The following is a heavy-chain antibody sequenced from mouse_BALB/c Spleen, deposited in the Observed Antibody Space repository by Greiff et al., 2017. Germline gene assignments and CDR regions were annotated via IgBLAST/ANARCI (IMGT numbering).Heavy chain of an antibody. CDR2: INSNGGST. CDR1: GFTFSSYY. J-gene: IGHJ2*01. CDR3: ARHAWDDALDY. V-gene: IGHV5-6-2*01. Sequence: EVKLVESGGGLVKLGGSLKLSCAASGFTFSSYYMSWVRQTPEKRLELVAAINSNGGSTYYPDTVKGRFTISRDNAKNTLYLQMSSLKSEDTALYYCARHAWDDALDYWGQGTTLTVSS. D-gene: IGHD4-1*01.